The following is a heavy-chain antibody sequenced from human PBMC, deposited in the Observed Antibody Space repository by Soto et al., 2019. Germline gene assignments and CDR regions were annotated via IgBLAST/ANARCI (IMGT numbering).Heavy chain of an antibody. CDR3: ANDRVRGTWYFAY. CDR2: ISYNGDKT. Sequence: QVQLLESGGGVVQPGRSLRLSCAASGFSFNTYGMHWVRQAPGKGLEWVAVISYNGDKTFYADSVKGRFTISRDNSQSTMYLQMNSLRREDTAVYYCANDRVRGTWYFAYWGRGPLVTVSS. CDR1: GFSFNTYG. D-gene: IGHD6-13*01. J-gene: IGHJ4*02. V-gene: IGHV3-30*18.